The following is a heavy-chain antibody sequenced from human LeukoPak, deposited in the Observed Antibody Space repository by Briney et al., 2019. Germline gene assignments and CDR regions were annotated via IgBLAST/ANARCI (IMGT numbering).Heavy chain of an antibody. J-gene: IGHJ4*02. Sequence: PSETLSLTCTVSGGSISSYYWSWIRQPAGKGLEWIGRIYTSGSTNYNPSLKSRVTMSVDKSKNQFSLKLSSVTAADTAVYYCARDREYYDILTGYYKNPYFDYWGQGTLVTVSS. CDR1: GGSISSYY. CDR2: IYTSGST. D-gene: IGHD3-9*01. V-gene: IGHV4-4*07. CDR3: ARDREYYDILTGYYKNPYFDY.